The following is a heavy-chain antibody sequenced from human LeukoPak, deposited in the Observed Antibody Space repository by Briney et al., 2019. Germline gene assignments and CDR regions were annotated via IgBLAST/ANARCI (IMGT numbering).Heavy chain of an antibody. CDR1: GGSISSYF. J-gene: IGHJ5*02. D-gene: IGHD3-22*01. Sequence: PSETLSLTCTVSGGSISSYFWSWVRQPAGKGLEWIGCIYTSGSTNYTPSLKSRVTMSVDTSKNQFSLKLNSVTAADTAVYYCAREMGGYHNWFDPWGQGMLVTVSS. CDR2: IYTSGST. V-gene: IGHV4-4*07. CDR3: AREMGGYHNWFDP.